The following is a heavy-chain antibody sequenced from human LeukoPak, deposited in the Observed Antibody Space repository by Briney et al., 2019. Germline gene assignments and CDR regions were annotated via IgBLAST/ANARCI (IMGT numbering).Heavy chain of an antibody. CDR3: AKAQVIGPYVDTAMVFDY. CDR2: ISWNSGSI. D-gene: IGHD5-18*01. CDR1: GFTFDDYA. V-gene: IGHV3-9*01. Sequence: PGGSLRLSCAASGFTFDDYAMHWVRQAPGKGLEWVSGISWNSGSIGYADSVKGRFTISRDNAKNSLYLQMNSLRAEDTALYYCAKAQVIGPYVDTAMVFDYWGQGTLVTVSS. J-gene: IGHJ4*02.